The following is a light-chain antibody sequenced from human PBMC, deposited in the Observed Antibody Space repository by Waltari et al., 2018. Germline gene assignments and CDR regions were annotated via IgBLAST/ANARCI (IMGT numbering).Light chain of an antibody. CDR3: QQYEDWPRHS. V-gene: IGKV3-15*01. CDR1: QNVGTR. Sequence: SPATLSGSQGERVPPSCRPSQNVGTRLAWYQQKPGQTPRLLIFGAYSRASGVPARFSGSGSGTDFTLAISSLQSEDFAVYYCQQYEDWPRHSFGGGTKVQIE. J-gene: IGKJ4*01. CDR2: GAY.